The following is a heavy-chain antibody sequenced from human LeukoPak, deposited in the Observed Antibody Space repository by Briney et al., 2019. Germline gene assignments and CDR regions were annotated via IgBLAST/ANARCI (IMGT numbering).Heavy chain of an antibody. J-gene: IGHJ4*02. V-gene: IGHV4-4*09. CDR3: ARLTRLSTSPDRYYLDY. CDR2: IYTSGGT. CDR1: VDSISSYY. Sequence: SETLSLTCTVSVDSISSYYWSWIRQPPGKGLEWIGYIYTSGGTNYIPSLKGRVTISIDTSKNQFSLKLSSVTAADSAVYYCARLTRLSTSPDRYYLDYWGKGTLVTVSS. D-gene: IGHD6-6*01.